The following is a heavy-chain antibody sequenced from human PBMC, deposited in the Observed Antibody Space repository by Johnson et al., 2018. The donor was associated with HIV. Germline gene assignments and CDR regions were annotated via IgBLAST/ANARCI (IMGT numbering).Heavy chain of an antibody. Sequence: QVQLVESGGGLLPPGGSLKLSCAASGFTFSDYAMHWVRQAPGKGLEWVAVISHDGSHKYYADSVKGRFSLSRDISKNMLYLQMHSLRAEDTAVYYCAKDLFTEREDDAFDIWGQGTMVTVSS. CDR1: GFTFSDYA. D-gene: IGHD1-26*01. V-gene: IGHV3-30*18. J-gene: IGHJ3*02. CDR2: ISHDGSHK. CDR3: AKDLFTEREDDAFDI.